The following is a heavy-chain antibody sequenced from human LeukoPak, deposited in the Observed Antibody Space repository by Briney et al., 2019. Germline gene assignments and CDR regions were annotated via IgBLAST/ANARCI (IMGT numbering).Heavy chain of an antibody. V-gene: IGHV3-21*01. Sequence: GGSLRLSCAASGFTFSSYSMNWVRQAPGKGLEWVSSISSSSSYIYYADSVKGRFTISRDNAKNSLYLQMNSLRAEDTAVYYCARDRGQLEGYFDYWGQGTLATVSS. CDR1: GFTFSSYS. CDR3: ARDRGQLEGYFDY. D-gene: IGHD1-1*01. CDR2: ISSSSSYI. J-gene: IGHJ4*02.